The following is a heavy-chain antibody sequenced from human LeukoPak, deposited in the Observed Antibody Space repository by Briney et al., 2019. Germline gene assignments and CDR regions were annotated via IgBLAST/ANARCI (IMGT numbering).Heavy chain of an antibody. V-gene: IGHV4-61*02. CDR1: GDSISSGDYY. J-gene: IGHJ3*02. CDR3: ARAPLGYCSGGSCPDAFDI. Sequence: PSQTLSLTCTVSGDSISSGDYYWSWIRQPAGKGLEWIGRISSSGSTNYNPSLKSRVTISVDTSKNQFSLKLSSVTAADTAVYYCARAPLGYCSGGSCPDAFDIWGQGTMVTVSS. CDR2: ISSSGST. D-gene: IGHD2-15*01.